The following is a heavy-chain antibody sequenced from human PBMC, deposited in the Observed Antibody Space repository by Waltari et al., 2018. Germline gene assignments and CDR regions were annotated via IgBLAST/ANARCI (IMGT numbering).Heavy chain of an antibody. V-gene: IGHV1-69*08. J-gene: IGHJ4*02. Sequence: QVQLVQSGAEVKQPGSSVKVSCKASGGTFSSYAISWVRQAPGQGLEWRGRISPTFGTANYAKKCQGRVTITEDKATSTAYMELSSLRAEDTAVYYCAATYYYDSSGPTPGYWGQGTLVTVSS. D-gene: IGHD3-22*01. CDR3: AATYYYDSSGPTPGY. CDR2: ISPTFGTA. CDR1: GGTFSSYA.